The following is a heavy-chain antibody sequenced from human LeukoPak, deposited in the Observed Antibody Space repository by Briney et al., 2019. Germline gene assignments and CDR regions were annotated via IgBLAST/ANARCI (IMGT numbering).Heavy chain of an antibody. D-gene: IGHD3-16*01. V-gene: IGHV3-7*01. CDR3: ATYTHWVAGDV. CDR2: MNQDGSAK. J-gene: IGHJ6*02. CDR1: GFKLSDSW. Sequence: GGSLSLSCAASGFKLSDSWMSWVRQAPGKGLEWVANMNQDGSAKGYVDSVKGRFTISRDNARNSLYLQMSSLRPEDTAVYYCATYTHWVAGDVWGQGTTVTVSS.